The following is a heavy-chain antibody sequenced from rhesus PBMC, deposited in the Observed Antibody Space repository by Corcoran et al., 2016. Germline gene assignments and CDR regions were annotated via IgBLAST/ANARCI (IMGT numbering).Heavy chain of an antibody. CDR2: ISGSRGST. D-gene: IGHD6-25*01. CDR1: GGSITSNY. V-gene: IGHV4-173*01. Sequence: QLQLQESGPGLVKPSETLSLTCAVSGGSITSNYWSWFLHPPGTGLVWIGRISGSRGSTDYNPSLKSRVTSSTDTSKNQFSLKLNSVTAADTAVYYCAREGSSGSWKYFDYWGQGVLVTVSS. J-gene: IGHJ4*01. CDR3: AREGSSGSWKYFDY.